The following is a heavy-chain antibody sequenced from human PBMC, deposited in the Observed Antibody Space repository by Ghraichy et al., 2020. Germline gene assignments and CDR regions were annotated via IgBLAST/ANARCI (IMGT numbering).Heavy chain of an antibody. Sequence: SETLSLTCTVSGGSISSGGYYWSWIRQHPGKGLEWIGYIYYSGSTYYNPSLKSLVTISVDTSKNQFSLKLSSVTAADTAVYYCARATVTTNGGYFDYWGQGTLVTVSS. V-gene: IGHV4-31*01. CDR3: ARATVTTNGGYFDY. CDR1: GGSISSGGYY. CDR2: IYYSGST. J-gene: IGHJ4*02. D-gene: IGHD4-17*01.